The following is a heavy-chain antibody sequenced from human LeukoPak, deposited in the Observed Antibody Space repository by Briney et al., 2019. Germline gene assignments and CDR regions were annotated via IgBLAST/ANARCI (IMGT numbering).Heavy chain of an antibody. D-gene: IGHD3-10*01. J-gene: IGHJ4*02. CDR1: GGSISSSNW. CDR2: IYHSGST. V-gene: IGHV4-4*02. CDR3: AMGAYGSGYYFDY. Sequence: PSETLSLTCAVSGGSISSSNWWSWVRQPPGKGLEWIGEIYHSGSTNYNPSLKSRVTISVDKSKNQFSLKLSSVTAADTAVYYCAMGAYGSGYYFDYWGQGTLVTVSS.